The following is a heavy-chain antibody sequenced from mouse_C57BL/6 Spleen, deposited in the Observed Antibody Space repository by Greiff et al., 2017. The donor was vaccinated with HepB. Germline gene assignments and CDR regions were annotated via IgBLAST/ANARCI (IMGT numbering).Heavy chain of an antibody. CDR2: ISSGSSTI. J-gene: IGHJ3*01. V-gene: IGHV5-17*01. CDR3: ARGYYDYEAWFAY. D-gene: IGHD2-4*01. Sequence: EVQRVESGGGLVKPGGSLKLSCAASGFTFSDYGMHWVRQAPEKGLEWVAYISSGSSTIYYADTVKGRFTISRDNAKNTLFLQMTSLRSEDTAMYYCARGYYDYEAWFAYWGQGTLVTVSA. CDR1: GFTFSDYG.